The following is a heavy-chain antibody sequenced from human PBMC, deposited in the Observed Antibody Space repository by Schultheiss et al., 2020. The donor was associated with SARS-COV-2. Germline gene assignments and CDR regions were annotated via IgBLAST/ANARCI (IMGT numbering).Heavy chain of an antibody. D-gene: IGHD3-3*01. CDR1: GFTFSSYA. Sequence: GGSLRLSCAASGFTFSSYAMHWVRQAPGKGLEWVSSISSSSSYIYYADSVKGRFTISRDNSKNTLYLQMNSLRAEDTAVYYCARTYYDFWSGYANMDVWGKGTTVTVSS. J-gene: IGHJ6*03. V-gene: IGHV3-21*04. CDR2: ISSSSSYI. CDR3: ARTYYDFWSGYANMDV.